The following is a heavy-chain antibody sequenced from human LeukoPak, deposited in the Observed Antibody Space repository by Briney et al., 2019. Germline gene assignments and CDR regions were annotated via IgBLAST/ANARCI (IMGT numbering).Heavy chain of an antibody. CDR3: ARLVGSGSSDY. J-gene: IGHJ4*02. D-gene: IGHD3-10*01. CDR1: GGSISSSSYY. Sequence: SETPSLTCTVSGGSISSSSYYWGWIRQPPGKGLEWIGSIYYSGSTYYNPSLKSRVTISVDTSKNQFSLKLSSVTAADTAVYYCARLVGSGSSDYWGQGTLVTVSS. V-gene: IGHV4-39*01. CDR2: IYYSGST.